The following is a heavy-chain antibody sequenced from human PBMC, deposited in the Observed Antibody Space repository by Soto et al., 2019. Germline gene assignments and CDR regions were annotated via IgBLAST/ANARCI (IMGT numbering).Heavy chain of an antibody. D-gene: IGHD6-25*01. V-gene: IGHV1-69*01. CDR1: GGTFSSDA. CDR2: IIPIFGTA. CDR3: AREGSGSANFDY. Sequence: QVQLVQSGAEVKKPGSSVKFSCKASGGTFSSDAISWVRQAPGQGLEWMGGIIPIFGTADYAQKFQGRVTIDADETTSTAYMELSSLRSEDTAVYECAREGSGSANFDYWGQGTMVTVSS. J-gene: IGHJ4*02.